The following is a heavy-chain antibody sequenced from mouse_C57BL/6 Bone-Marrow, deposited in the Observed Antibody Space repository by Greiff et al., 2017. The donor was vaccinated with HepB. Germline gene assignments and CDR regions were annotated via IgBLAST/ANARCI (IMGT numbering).Heavy chain of an antibody. CDR2: IWGGGST. D-gene: IGHD3-2*02. Sequence: VKLVESGPGLVAPSQSLSITCTVSGFSLTSYGIDWVRQPPGKGLEWLGVIWGGGSTNYNSALMSRLSISKDNSKSQVVLKMNSLQTDDTAMYYCAKLYDSSGYPAWFAYWGQGTLVTVSA. J-gene: IGHJ3*01. CDR1: GFSLTSYG. V-gene: IGHV2-9*01. CDR3: AKLYDSSGYPAWFAY.